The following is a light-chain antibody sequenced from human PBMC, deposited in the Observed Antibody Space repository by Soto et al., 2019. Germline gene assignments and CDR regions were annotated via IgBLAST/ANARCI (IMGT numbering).Light chain of an antibody. Sequence: DIQMTQSPSTLSASVGDRVTITCRASQSMSSYLAWYQQKPGRAPKLLIYAASSLESGVPSRFSGSGSETDFTLTISSLQPDDFATYYCQHYNSYPWTFGQGTKVEIK. CDR1: QSMSSY. V-gene: IGKV1-5*01. J-gene: IGKJ1*01. CDR2: AAS. CDR3: QHYNSYPWT.